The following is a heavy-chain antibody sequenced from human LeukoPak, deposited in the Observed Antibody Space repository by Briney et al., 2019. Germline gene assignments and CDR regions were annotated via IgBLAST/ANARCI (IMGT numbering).Heavy chain of an antibody. J-gene: IGHJ6*02. CDR3: AGSYGDYYYGMDV. CDR1: GFTFSSYSM. CDR2: IYHSGST. D-gene: IGHD4-17*01. V-gene: IGHV4-4*02. Sequence: GSLRLSCAASGFTFSSYSMNWVRQPPGKGLKWIGEIYHSGSTNYNPSLKSRVTISVDKSKNQFSLKLSSVTAADTAVYYCAGSYGDYYYGMDVWGQGTTVTVSS.